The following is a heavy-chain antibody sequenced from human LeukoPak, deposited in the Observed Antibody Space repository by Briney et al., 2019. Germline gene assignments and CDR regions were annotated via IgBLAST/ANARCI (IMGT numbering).Heavy chain of an antibody. J-gene: IGHJ6*02. CDR2: IYYSGSI. V-gene: IGHV4-59*01. CDR3: ARSPHTIAVAGLNYYYYGMDV. Sequence: SETLSLTCTVSGGSISSYYWSWIRQPLGKGLEWIGYIYYSGSINYNPSLKSRVTISVDTSKNQFSLKLSSVTAADTAVYYCARSPHTIAVAGLNYYYYGMDVWGQGTTVTVSS. D-gene: IGHD6-19*01. CDR1: GGSISSYY.